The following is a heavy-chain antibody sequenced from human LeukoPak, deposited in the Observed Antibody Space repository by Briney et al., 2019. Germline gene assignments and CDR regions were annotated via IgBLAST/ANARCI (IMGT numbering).Heavy chain of an antibody. CDR3: ARAWNILAGNYKQRSLDY. CDR2: ISVYNGDT. CDR1: GFTFIDYT. V-gene: IGHV1-18*01. J-gene: IGHJ4*02. Sequence: GASVKVSCKASGFTFIDYTFGWVRQAPGQGLEWIGWISVYNGDTIYAQKFQGRVSMTTDTSTGTAYLDLRSLRSDDTAVYYCARAWNILAGNYKQRSLDYWGQGTLVTVSS. D-gene: IGHD3-9*01.